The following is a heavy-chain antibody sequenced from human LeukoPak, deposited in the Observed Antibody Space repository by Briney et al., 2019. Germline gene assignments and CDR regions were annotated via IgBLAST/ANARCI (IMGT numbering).Heavy chain of an antibody. V-gene: IGHV1-2*02. D-gene: IGHD6-6*01. Sequence: ASVKVSCKASGYTFTDYYMHWVRQAPGQGLEWMGWINPNSGGTNFAQKFQGRVAMTRDTSISTAYLELGSLRSDDTAVYFCARARWQLVPYFDNWDQGTLVTVSS. J-gene: IGHJ4*02. CDR1: GYTFTDYY. CDR2: INPNSGGT. CDR3: ARARWQLVPYFDN.